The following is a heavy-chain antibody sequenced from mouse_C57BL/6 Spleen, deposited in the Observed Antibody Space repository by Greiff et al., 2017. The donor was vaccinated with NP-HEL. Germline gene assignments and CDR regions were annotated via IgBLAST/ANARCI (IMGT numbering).Heavy chain of an antibody. V-gene: IGHV14-3*01. CDR2: IDPANGNT. Sequence: VQLPQSVAELVRPGASVKLSCTASGFTIKNTYMHWVKQRPEQGLEWIGRIDPANGNTKYAPKFPGKAPIPADTSSNTAYLQLSSLTSEDTALDYGAREGGRGYDDWYFDVWGTGTTVTVSS. J-gene: IGHJ1*03. D-gene: IGHD2-14*01. CDR1: GFTIKNTY. CDR3: AREGGRGYDDWYFDV.